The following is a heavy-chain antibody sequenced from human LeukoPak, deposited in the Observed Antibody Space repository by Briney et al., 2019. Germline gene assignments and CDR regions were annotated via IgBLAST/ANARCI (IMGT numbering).Heavy chain of an antibody. Sequence: PSETLSLTCAVYDESFSGYYWTWIRQPPGRGLEWIGEINHSGSVNYNPSLKSRVTISVDTSKNQLSLKLSSVTAADTAVYYCASTTVDYYYYYGMDVWGQGTTVTVSS. CDR1: DESFSGYY. CDR2: INHSGSV. J-gene: IGHJ6*02. V-gene: IGHV4-34*07. D-gene: IGHD4-11*01. CDR3: ASTTVDYYYYYGMDV.